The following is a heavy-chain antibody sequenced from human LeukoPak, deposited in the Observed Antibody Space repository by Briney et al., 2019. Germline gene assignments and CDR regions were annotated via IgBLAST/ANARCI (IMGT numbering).Heavy chain of an antibody. CDR3: ARDRSSGWALTDAFDI. V-gene: IGHV4-39*07. D-gene: IGHD6-19*01. CDR1: GGSISSSSYY. Sequence: SETLSLTCTVSGGSISSSSYYWGWIRQPPGKGLEWIGSIYYSGSTYYNPSLKSRVTISIDTSKSQFSLKLSSVTAADTAVYYCARDRSSGWALTDAFDIWGQGTMVTVSS. CDR2: IYYSGST. J-gene: IGHJ3*02.